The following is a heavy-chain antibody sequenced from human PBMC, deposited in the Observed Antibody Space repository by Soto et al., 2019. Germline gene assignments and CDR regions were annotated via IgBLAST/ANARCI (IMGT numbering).Heavy chain of an antibody. D-gene: IGHD6-6*01. Sequence: PSETLSLTCAVSGGSISSGDYSWSWIRQPPGKGLEWVGYIYDSGSTKYNPSLQSRVTISVDRSKNQFSLKVNSVTAADTGVYWCTRGTRPYGMDVWGQGTTVTVSS. CDR2: IYDSGST. J-gene: IGHJ6*02. CDR3: TRGTRPYGMDV. CDR1: GGSISSGDYS. V-gene: IGHV4-30-2*01.